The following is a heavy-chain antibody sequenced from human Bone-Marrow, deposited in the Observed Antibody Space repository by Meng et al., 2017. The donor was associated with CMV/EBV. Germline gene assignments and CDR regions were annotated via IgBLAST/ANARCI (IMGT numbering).Heavy chain of an antibody. CDR3: ARRVFGVVAQFDY. J-gene: IGHJ4*02. Sequence: VSGGSLSSGGYYWSWIRQHPGKGLEWIGYIYYSGSTYYNPSLKSRVTISVDTSKNQFSLKLSSVTAADTAVYYCARRVFGVVAQFDYWGQGTLVTVSS. V-gene: IGHV4-31*02. CDR1: GGSLSSGGYY. CDR2: IYYSGST. D-gene: IGHD3-3*01.